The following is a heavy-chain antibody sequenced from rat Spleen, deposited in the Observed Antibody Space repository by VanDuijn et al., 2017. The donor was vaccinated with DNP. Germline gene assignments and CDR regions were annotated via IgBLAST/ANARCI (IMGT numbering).Heavy chain of an antibody. CDR1: GYTITSGYD. CDR3: AIQLGVFDY. D-gene: IGHD5-1*01. V-gene: IGHV3-4*01. CDR2: ISNSGST. Sequence: EIQLQESGPGLVKPSQSFSLTCSVTGYTITSGYDWSWIRKFPGNKMEWMGYISNSGSTNYNPSLKSRISITRDTSKNQFFLQVNSVGTEDTATYYCAIQLGVFDYWGQGVMVTVSS. J-gene: IGHJ2*01.